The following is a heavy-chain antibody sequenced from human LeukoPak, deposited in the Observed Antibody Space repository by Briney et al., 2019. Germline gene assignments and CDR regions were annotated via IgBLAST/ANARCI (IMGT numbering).Heavy chain of an antibody. Sequence: PGGSLRLSCAASGFNFDNFAMHWIRQAPGQGLEWVSLISGDGDSTYYADSVKGRFTISRDSSKNSLYLQMNNLRTEDTAFYYCAKEPYDNYDAYFDYWGQGALVTVSS. CDR2: ISGDGDST. V-gene: IGHV3-43*02. J-gene: IGHJ4*02. CDR3: AKEPYDNYDAYFDY. CDR1: GFNFDNFA. D-gene: IGHD3-16*01.